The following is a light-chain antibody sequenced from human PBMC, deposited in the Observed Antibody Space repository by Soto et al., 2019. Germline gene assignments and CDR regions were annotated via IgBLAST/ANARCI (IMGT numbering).Light chain of an antibody. CDR3: QQANSFPIT. J-gene: IGKJ5*01. CDR1: QSVVSN. V-gene: IGKV3-15*01. CDR2: GAS. Sequence: EIVMAQSPATLSVSPGDRATLSFRAAQSVVSNLAWYQQKPGKAPRLLIYGASTRANGIPARFSGRGSGTDFTLTISSLQPEDFETYYCQQANSFPITFGQGTRLEIK.